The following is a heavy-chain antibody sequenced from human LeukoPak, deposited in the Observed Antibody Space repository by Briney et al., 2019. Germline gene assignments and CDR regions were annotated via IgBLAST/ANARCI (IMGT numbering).Heavy chain of an antibody. CDR1: GGSFSGYY. CDR2: INHSGST. CDR3: ARFRQWLASAFDY. J-gene: IGHJ4*02. Sequence: SETLSLTCAVYGGSFSGYYWSWIRQPPGKGLEWIGEINHSGSTNYNPSLKSRVTISVDTSKNQFSQKLSSVTAADTAVYYCARFRQWLASAFDYWGQGTLVTVSS. D-gene: IGHD6-19*01. V-gene: IGHV4-34*01.